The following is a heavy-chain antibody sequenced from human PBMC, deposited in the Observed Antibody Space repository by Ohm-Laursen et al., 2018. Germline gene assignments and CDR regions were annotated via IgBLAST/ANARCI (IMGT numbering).Heavy chain of an antibody. J-gene: IGHJ4*02. D-gene: IGHD3-22*01. CDR3: AREGYYDSSGYFDY. CDR2: IIPIFGTA. CDR1: GYTFTSYD. Sequence: SVKVSCKASGYTFTSYDINWVRQATGQGLEWMGGIIPIFGTANYAQKFQGRVTITADESTSTAYMELSSLRSEDTAVYYCAREGYYDSSGYFDYWGQGTLVTVSS. V-gene: IGHV1-69*13.